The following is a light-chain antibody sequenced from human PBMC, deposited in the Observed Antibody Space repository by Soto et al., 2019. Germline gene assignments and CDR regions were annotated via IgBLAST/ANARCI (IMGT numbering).Light chain of an antibody. CDR3: QSYDSSLSVVV. Sequence: QSVLTQPSSVSGAPGQTVTISCTGSSSNIGAEYDVHWYQQLPGGAPKLLIYESSERLSGVPDRFSGSKSGASASLAITGLQAEDEANYYCQSYDSSLSVVVFGGGTKLTVL. J-gene: IGLJ2*01. V-gene: IGLV1-40*01. CDR2: ESS. CDR1: SSNIGAEYD.